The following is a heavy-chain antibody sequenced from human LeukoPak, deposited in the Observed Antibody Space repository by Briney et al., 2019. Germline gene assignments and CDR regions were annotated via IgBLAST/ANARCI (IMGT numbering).Heavy chain of an antibody. CDR1: GGSISSSSYY. CDR2: VYYSGST. Sequence: SETLSLTCTVSGGSISSSSYYWGWIRQPPGKGLEWIGSVYYSGSTYYNPSLKSRVTISVDTSKNQFSLKLSSVTAADTAVYYCARQDRMQGNYWGQGTLVTVSS. D-gene: IGHD2-8*01. J-gene: IGHJ4*02. V-gene: IGHV4-39*01. CDR3: ARQDRMQGNY.